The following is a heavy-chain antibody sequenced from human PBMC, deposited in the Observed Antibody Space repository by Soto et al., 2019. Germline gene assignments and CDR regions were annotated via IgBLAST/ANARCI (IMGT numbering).Heavy chain of an antibody. J-gene: IGHJ4*02. CDR3: ARGRYGDY. D-gene: IGHD1-1*01. CDR2: ISAHNGNT. CDR1: GYAFTTYG. Sequence: QVHLVQSGAEVKKPGASVKVSCQCSGYAFTTYGITWVRQAPGQGLEWMGWISAHNGNTNYAQKLQGRVTVTRDTSTSTAYIELRSLRYDDTAVYYCARGRYGDYWGQGALVTVSS. V-gene: IGHV1-18*01.